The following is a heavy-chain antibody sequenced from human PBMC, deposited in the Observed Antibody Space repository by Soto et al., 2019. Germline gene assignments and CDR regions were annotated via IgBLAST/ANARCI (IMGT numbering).Heavy chain of an antibody. CDR3: ARVDCSGGSCYGYFDY. D-gene: IGHD2-15*01. CDR1: GGSISSYY. CDR2: IYYSGST. V-gene: IGHV4-59*01. J-gene: IGHJ4*02. Sequence: QVQLQESGPGLVKPSETLSLTCTVSGGSISSYYWSWIRQPPGKGLEWIGYIYYSGSTNYNPSLKSRVNISVATSKNQFSLKLSSVTAADTAVYYCARVDCSGGSCYGYFDYWGQGTLVTVSS.